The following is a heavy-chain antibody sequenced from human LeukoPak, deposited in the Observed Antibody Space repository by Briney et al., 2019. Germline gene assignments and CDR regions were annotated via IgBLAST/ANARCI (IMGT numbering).Heavy chain of an antibody. D-gene: IGHD2-15*01. V-gene: IGHV1-2*02. CDR1: EYTFTGYY. CDR2: INPNSGGT. Sequence: GASVKVSCKASEYTFTGYYMHWVRQAPGQGLEWMGWINPNSGGTNYAQKFQGRVTMTRDTSTSTVYMELSSLRSEDTAVYYCARDWEYCSGGSCYSLPPDYWGQGTLVTVSS. CDR3: ARDWEYCSGGSCYSLPPDY. J-gene: IGHJ4*02.